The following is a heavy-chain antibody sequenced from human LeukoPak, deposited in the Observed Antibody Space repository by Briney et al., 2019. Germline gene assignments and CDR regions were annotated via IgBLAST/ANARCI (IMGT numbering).Heavy chain of an antibody. CDR3: VAGTTHPGP. CDR1: GFTFSSYW. D-gene: IGHD1-1*01. Sequence: PGGSLRLSCAASGFTFSSYWMHWVRQAPGKGLVWVSRINTDGSSTSYADSVEGRFTISRDNAKNTLYLQMNSLRAEDTAVYYCVAGTTHPGPWGQGTLVTVSS. J-gene: IGHJ5*02. CDR2: INTDGSST. V-gene: IGHV3-74*01.